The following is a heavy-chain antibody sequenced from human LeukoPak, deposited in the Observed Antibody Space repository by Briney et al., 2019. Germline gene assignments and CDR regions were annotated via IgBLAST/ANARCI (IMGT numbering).Heavy chain of an antibody. Sequence: SETLSLTCAVYGGSFSGYYWSWIRQPPGRGLEWIGEINHSGSTNYNPSLKSRVTISVDTSKNQFSQKLSSVTAADTAVYYCARGQDIVVVVAAKSTWFDPWGQGTLVTVSS. V-gene: IGHV4-34*01. J-gene: IGHJ5*02. CDR2: INHSGST. D-gene: IGHD2-15*01. CDR1: GGSFSGYY. CDR3: ARGQDIVVVVAAKSTWFDP.